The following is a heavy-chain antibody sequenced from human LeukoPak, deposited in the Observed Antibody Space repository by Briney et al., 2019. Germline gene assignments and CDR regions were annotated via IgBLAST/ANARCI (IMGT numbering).Heavy chain of an antibody. Sequence: GASVKVSCKASGGTFSSYAISWVRQAPGQGLEWMGGIIPIFGTANYAQKFQGRVTITTDESTSTAYMELSSPRSEDTAVYYCARASYYYDSSGYLNWFDPWGQGTLVTVSS. V-gene: IGHV1-69*05. CDR2: IIPIFGTA. CDR1: GGTFSSYA. CDR3: ARASYYYDSSGYLNWFDP. J-gene: IGHJ5*02. D-gene: IGHD3-22*01.